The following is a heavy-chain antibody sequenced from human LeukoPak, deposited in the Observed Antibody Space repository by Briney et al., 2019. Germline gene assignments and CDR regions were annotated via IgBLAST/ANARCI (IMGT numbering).Heavy chain of an antibody. D-gene: IGHD7-27*01. CDR2: ISRLGGDI. CDR3: ARGELTGELHFDY. V-gene: IGHV3-21*04. CDR1: GFTFTTYN. J-gene: IGHJ4*02. Sequence: PGGSLRLSCAASGFTFTTYNMNWVRRAPGKGLEWVSSISRLGGDINYADSVRGRFSISRDNTKNLVYLHLDSLSVDDTAVYFCARGELTGELHFDYWGPGTLVTVSS.